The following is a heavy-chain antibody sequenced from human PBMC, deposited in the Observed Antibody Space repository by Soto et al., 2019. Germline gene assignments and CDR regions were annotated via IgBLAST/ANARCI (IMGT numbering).Heavy chain of an antibody. CDR1: GYNFTNFW. CDR3: ARREYSYSRGSFDY. Sequence: GESLKISCEGSGYNFTNFWIHWVRQLPGKGLEWVGRIDPRDSETNYSPSFQGHVTISTAKSVTTAYLQWSSLKASDTALYYCARREYSYSRGSFDYWGHGTLVTVSS. D-gene: IGHD3-22*01. CDR2: IDPRDSET. J-gene: IGHJ4*01. V-gene: IGHV5-10-1*01.